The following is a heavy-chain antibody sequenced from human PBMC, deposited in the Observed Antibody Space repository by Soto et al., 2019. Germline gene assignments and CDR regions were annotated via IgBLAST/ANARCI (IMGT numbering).Heavy chain of an antibody. J-gene: IGHJ5*02. V-gene: IGHV1-69*13. D-gene: IGHD2-2*01. CDR3: ARAAEYQLLFGWFDP. Sequence: GASVKVSCKASGGTFSSYAISWVRQAPGQGLEWMGGIIPIFGTASYAQKFQGRVTITADESTSTAYMELSSLRSEDTAVYYCARAAEYQLLFGWFDPWGQGTLVTVSS. CDR2: IIPIFGTA. CDR1: GGTFSSYA.